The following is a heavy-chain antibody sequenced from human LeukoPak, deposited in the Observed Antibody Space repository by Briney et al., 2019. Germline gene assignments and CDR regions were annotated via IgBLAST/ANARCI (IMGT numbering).Heavy chain of an antibody. D-gene: IGHD4-17*01. V-gene: IGHV1-58*01. CDR1: GFTFTNSA. J-gene: IGHJ4*02. CDR2: IVVGSGNT. CDR3: AKKFTGTTVISGDYFDY. Sequence: SVKVSCKASGFTFTNSAVQWVRQARGQRLEWIGWIVVGSGNTNYAQMFQERVTITRDMSTNTAYMELSSLRAEDTAVYYCAKKFTGTTVISGDYFDYWGQGTLVTVSS.